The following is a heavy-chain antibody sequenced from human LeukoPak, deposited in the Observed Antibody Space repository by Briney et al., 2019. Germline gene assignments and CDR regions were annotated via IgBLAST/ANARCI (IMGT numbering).Heavy chain of an antibody. CDR2: ISGSGGST. V-gene: IGHV3-23*01. CDR3: AKDGNYYDSSGYRGLPPNFDY. Sequence: GGSLRLSCAASGFTFSSYAMSWVRQAPGKGLEWVSAISGSGGSTYYADSVKGRFTISRDNSKNTLYLQMNSLRAEDTAVYYCAKDGNYYDSSGYRGLPPNFDYWGQGTLVTVSS. J-gene: IGHJ4*02. D-gene: IGHD3-22*01. CDR1: GFTFSSYA.